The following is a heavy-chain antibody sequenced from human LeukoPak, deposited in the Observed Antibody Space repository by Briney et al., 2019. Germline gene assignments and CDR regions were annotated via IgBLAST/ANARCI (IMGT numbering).Heavy chain of an antibody. V-gene: IGHV4-31*03. CDR2: IYYSGST. CDR1: GASISSGGYY. CDR3: ARESGRSYGDYSFDY. Sequence: RTSETLSPTCTVSGASISSGGYYWSWLRQHPGKGLEWIGYIYYSGSTYYNPSLKSRVTISVDTSKNQFSLKLSSVTAADTAVYYCARESGRSYGDYSFDYWGQGTLVTVSS. J-gene: IGHJ4*02. D-gene: IGHD4-17*01.